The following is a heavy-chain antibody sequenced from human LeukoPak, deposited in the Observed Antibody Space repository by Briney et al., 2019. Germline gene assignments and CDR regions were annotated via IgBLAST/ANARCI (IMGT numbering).Heavy chain of an antibody. CDR2: IYYSGST. V-gene: IGHV4-59*01. D-gene: IGHD6-13*01. J-gene: IGHJ4*02. CDR1: GGSFSGYY. Sequence: PSETLSLTCAVYGGSFSGYYWSWIRQPPGKGLEWIGYIYYSGSTNYNPSLKSRVTISVDTSKNQFSLKLSSVTAADTAVYYCARAGAGHSSSWYRGGTFDYWGQGTLVTVSS. CDR3: ARAGAGHSSSWYRGGTFDY.